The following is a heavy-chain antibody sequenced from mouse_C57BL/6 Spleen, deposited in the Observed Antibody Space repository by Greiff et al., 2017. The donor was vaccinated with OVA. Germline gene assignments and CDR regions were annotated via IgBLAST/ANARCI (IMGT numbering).Heavy chain of an antibody. CDR3: TTVYYGNDAY. CDR2: IDPENGDT. D-gene: IGHD2-1*01. V-gene: IGHV14-4*01. Sequence: EVQLQQSGAELVRPGASVKLSCTASGFNIKDDYMHWVKQRPEQGLEWIGWIDPENGDTEYASKFQGKATITADTSSNTAYLQLSSLTSEDTAVYYCTTVYYGNDAYWGQGTLVTVSA. J-gene: IGHJ3*01. CDR1: GFNIKDDY.